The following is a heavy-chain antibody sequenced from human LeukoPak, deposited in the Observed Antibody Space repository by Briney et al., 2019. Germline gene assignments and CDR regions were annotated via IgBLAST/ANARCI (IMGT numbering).Heavy chain of an antibody. Sequence: GASVKVSCKASGGTFSSYTISWVRQAPGHGLEWMGWINPNSGGTEYAQKFQGRVTMTRATSISTAYMELSRLRSHDTDVYYCASRYTNYGTFDIWGQGTMVTVSS. V-gene: IGHV1-2*02. CDR1: GGTFSSYT. J-gene: IGHJ3*02. D-gene: IGHD4-11*01. CDR2: INPNSGGT. CDR3: ASRYTNYGTFDI.